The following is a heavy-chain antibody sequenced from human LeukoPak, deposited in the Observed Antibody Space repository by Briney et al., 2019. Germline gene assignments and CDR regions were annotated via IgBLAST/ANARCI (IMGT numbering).Heavy chain of an antibody. CDR1: GFTFSNYA. D-gene: IGHD3-9*01. V-gene: IGHV3-30*04. CDR3: AREGHYDILTGYSPVEYYYYFMDV. J-gene: IGHJ6*03. Sequence: GGSLRLSCAASGFTFSNYAIHSVRQAPGKGLEWVGVISSDGSNKYHADSVKGRFTISKDNSKSTLYLQMNSLRPDDTAVYYCAREGHYDILTGYSPVEYYYYFMDVWGKGTTVTVSS. CDR2: ISSDGSNK.